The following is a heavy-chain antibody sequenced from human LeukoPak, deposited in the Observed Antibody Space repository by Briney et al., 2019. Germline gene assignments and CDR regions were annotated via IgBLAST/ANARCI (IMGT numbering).Heavy chain of an antibody. CDR3: IGSGNYYRVFDY. Sequence: GGSLRLSCAASGFTFSNAWMTWVRQAPGKGLEWLSRIKSNSDGGTTDYAAPVKGRFTISRDDSNTTLYLQMNSLKTEDTAVYYCIGSGNYYRVFDYWGQGTLVTVSS. D-gene: IGHD3-10*01. J-gene: IGHJ4*02. V-gene: IGHV3-15*01. CDR2: IKSNSDGGTT. CDR1: GFTFSNAW.